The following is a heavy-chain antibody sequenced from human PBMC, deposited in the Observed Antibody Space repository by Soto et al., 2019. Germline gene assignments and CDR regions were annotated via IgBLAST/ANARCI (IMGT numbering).Heavy chain of an antibody. CDR1: GGTFSSYT. J-gene: IGHJ3*02. CDR2: IIPILGIA. CDR3: ARIVVVVADAFDI. D-gene: IGHD2-15*01. Sequence: QVQLVQSGAEVKKPGSSVKVSCKASGGTFSSYTISWVRRAPGQGLEWMGRIIPILGIANYAQKFQGRVTITADKSTSTAYMELSSLRSEDTAVYYCARIVVVVADAFDIWGQGTMVTVSS. V-gene: IGHV1-69*02.